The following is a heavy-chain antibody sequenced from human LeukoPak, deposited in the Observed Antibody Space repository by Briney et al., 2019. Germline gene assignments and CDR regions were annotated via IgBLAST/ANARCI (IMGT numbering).Heavy chain of an antibody. Sequence: GGSLRLSCAASGFTFSSFAMHWVRQAPGKGLEWVAIISYDGSNKYYADSVKGRLTISRDNSKNTLYLQMNSLRTEDTAVYYCARDLFPIGYCSGGTCPPDKWGQGTLVTVSS. CDR3: ARDLFPIGYCSGGTCPPDK. J-gene: IGHJ4*02. CDR2: ISYDGSNK. D-gene: IGHD2-15*01. CDR1: GFTFSSFA. V-gene: IGHV3-30-3*01.